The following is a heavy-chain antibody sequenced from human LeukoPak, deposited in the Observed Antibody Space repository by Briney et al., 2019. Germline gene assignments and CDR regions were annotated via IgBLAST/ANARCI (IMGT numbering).Heavy chain of an antibody. CDR2: IYYDGGT. Sequence: SETLSLTCTVSGGSISSGDHYWSWIRQPPGKGLEWIGYIYYDGGTHYNPSLKSRVTMSVDTSKDQFSLRLNSVTAADTAVYYCAGTYYYDSSGYYYVDYFDYWGQGTLVTVSS. J-gene: IGHJ4*02. V-gene: IGHV4-30-4*01. CDR3: AGTYYYDSSGYYYVDYFDY. CDR1: GGSISSGDHY. D-gene: IGHD3-22*01.